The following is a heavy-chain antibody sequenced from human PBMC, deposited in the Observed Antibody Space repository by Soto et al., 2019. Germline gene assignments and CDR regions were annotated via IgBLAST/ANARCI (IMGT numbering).Heavy chain of an antibody. J-gene: IGHJ6*03. CDR2: IYYSGST. Sequence: QLQLQESGPGLVKPSETLSLTYTVSGGSISSSSYYWGWIRQPPGKGLEWIGSIYYSGSTYYNPYLKSRVTISVDTSKNQFSLKLSSVTAADTAVYYCARHVGYSSSWYNYYYMDVWGKGTTVTVSS. CDR3: ARHVGYSSSWYNYYYMDV. CDR1: GGSISSSSYY. D-gene: IGHD6-13*01. V-gene: IGHV4-39*01.